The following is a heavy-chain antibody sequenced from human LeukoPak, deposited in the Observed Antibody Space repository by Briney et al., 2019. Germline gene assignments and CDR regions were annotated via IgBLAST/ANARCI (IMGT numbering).Heavy chain of an antibody. CDR2: ISSSSSTI. V-gene: IGHV3-48*02. CDR3: ARARPDSSGYYYELYHYYGMDV. CDR1: GFTFSSYS. Sequence: GGSLRLPCAASGFTFSSYSMNWVRQAPGKGLEWVSCISSSSSTIYYADSVKGRFTISRDNAKNSLFLQMNSLRDEDTAVYYCARARPDSSGYYYELYHYYGMDVWGQGTTVTVSS. D-gene: IGHD3-22*01. J-gene: IGHJ6*02.